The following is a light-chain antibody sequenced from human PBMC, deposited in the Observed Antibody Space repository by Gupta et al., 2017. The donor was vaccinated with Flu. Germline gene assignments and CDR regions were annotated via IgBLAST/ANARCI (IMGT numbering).Light chain of an antibody. V-gene: IGLV2-11*01. CDR3: CSFGAAAF. CDR1: SSDVGAYNY. CDR2: DVT. Sequence: QSALTQPRSVSGSPGQSVAISCTGTSSDVGAYNYVSWYQRHPGKAPKLIIYDVTKRPSGVPDRFTGSKSGTTASLTISGLQPEDESDYHCCSFGAAAFFGGGTKLTVL. J-gene: IGLJ2*01.